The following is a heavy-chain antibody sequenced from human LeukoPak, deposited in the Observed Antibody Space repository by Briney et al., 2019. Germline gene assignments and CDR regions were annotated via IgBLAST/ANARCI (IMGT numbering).Heavy chain of an antibody. CDR2: ISGGGSSA. V-gene: IGHV3-23*01. D-gene: IGHD3-9*01. Sequence: PGGSLRLSCVASGFTFSNYAMSWVRQAPGEGVEWVSGISGGGSSAYYTDSVNSRFTVSRDNSKYIVSLPMNSLSADDTAVYYCAKSSDILPGFYNRLWFDPWGQGTLVTVSS. CDR1: GFTFSNYA. CDR3: AKSSDILPGFYNRLWFDP. J-gene: IGHJ5*02.